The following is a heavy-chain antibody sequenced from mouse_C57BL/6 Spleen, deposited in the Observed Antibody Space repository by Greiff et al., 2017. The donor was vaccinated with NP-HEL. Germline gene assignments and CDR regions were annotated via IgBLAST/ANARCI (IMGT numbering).Heavy chain of an antibody. CDR1: GFTFSDYG. J-gene: IGHJ2*01. CDR3: ARDYCGSSLDY. Sequence: EVQLVESGGGLVKPGGSLKLSCAASGFTFSDYGMHWVRQAPEKGLEWVAYISSGSSTIYYADTVKGRFTISRDNAKNTLFQQRTSLRSEDAAMYYCARDYCGSSLDYWGQGTTLTVSS. CDR2: ISSGSSTI. D-gene: IGHD1-1*01. V-gene: IGHV5-17*01.